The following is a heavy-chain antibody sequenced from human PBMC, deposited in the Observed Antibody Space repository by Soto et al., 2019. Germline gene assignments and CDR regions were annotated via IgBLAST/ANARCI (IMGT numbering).Heavy chain of an antibody. CDR2: ISYDGSNK. D-gene: IGHD3-22*01. Sequence: GGSLRLSCAASGFTFSSYAMHWVRQAPGKGLEWVAVISYDGSNKYYADSVKGRFTISRDNSKNTLYLQMNSLRAEDTAVYYCAREWTYYYDSSATKAPYDYWGQGTPVTVSS. J-gene: IGHJ4*02. CDR3: AREWTYYYDSSATKAPYDY. V-gene: IGHV3-30-3*01. CDR1: GFTFSSYA.